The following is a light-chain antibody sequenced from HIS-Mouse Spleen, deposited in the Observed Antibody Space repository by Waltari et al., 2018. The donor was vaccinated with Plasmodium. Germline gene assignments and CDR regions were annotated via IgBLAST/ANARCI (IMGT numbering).Light chain of an antibody. CDR1: ALPTQY. CDR2: KAS. CDR3: QSADSSGTYQV. V-gene: IGLV3-25*03. Sequence: SYELTQPPSVSVSPGQTARITCSGDALPTQYAYWYQQKPGQAPVLVIYKASEGPSGIPERFSGSSSGTTVTLTISGVQAEDEADYYCQSADSSGTYQVFGGGTKLTVL. J-gene: IGLJ2*01.